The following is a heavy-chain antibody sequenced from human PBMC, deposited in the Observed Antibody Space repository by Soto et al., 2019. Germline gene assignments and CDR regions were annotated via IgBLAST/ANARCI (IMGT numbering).Heavy chain of an antibody. J-gene: IGHJ4*02. CDR1: GFNFSTYT. Sequence: SLSLSCAASGFNFSTYTMNWIRQSPAKGLEWVSSISRTRTYIYYADSVEGRFTMSRDAANNSLYLQMHVLRAEDTAVYDCVRVANDLPYFAYWGQGALVTVPS. CDR3: VRVANDLPYFAY. V-gene: IGHV3-21*01. CDR2: ISRTRTYI.